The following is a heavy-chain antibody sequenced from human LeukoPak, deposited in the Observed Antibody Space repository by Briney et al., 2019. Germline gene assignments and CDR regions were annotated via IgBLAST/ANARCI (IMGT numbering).Heavy chain of an antibody. CDR3: ARGGTRPMAH. CDR2: IYYSGST. CDR1: GGSISSYY. D-gene: IGHD3-10*01. J-gene: IGHJ4*02. Sequence: SETLSLTCTVSGGSISSYYWSWIRQPPGKGLEWIGYIYYSGSTNYNPSLKSRVTISVDTSKNQFSLKLSSVTAADTAVYYCARGGTRPMAHWGQGTLVTVSS. V-gene: IGHV4-59*01.